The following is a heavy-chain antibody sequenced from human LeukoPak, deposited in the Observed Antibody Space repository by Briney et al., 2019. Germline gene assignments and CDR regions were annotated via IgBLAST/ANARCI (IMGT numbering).Heavy chain of an antibody. D-gene: IGHD5-18*01. V-gene: IGHV3-48*01. CDR2: ISSSSSTI. CDR1: GFTFSSYS. CDR3: ARAREDTAMVNYYYYYMGV. Sequence: GGSLRLSCAASGFTFSSYSMNWVRQAPGKGLEWVSYISSSSSTIYYADSVKGRFTISRDNAKNSLYLQMNSLRAEDTAVYYCARAREDTAMVNYYYYYMGVWGKGTTVTVSS. J-gene: IGHJ6*03.